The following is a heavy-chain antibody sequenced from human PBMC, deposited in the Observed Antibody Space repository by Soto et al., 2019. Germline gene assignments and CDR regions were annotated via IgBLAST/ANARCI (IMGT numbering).Heavy chain of an antibody. CDR1: GYTFTSYA. V-gene: IGHV1-3*01. CDR3: VMRRVWMTIQGLYYDCCGIDR. CDR2: INAGNGNT. Sequence: QVQLVQSGAEVKKPGASVKVSCKASGYTFTSYAMHWVRQAPGQRLAWMGWINAGNGNTQYSQKCKGRDSTIKDPHTQIHELEVSRQRPEDSAVYYCVMRRVWMTIQGLYYDCCGIDRWGQGTTV. D-gene: IGHD5-12*01. J-gene: IGHJ6*02.